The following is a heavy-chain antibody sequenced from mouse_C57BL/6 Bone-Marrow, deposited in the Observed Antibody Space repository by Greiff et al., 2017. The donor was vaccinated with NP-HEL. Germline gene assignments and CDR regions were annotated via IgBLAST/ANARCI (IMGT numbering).Heavy chain of an antibody. V-gene: IGHV1-15*01. CDR3: TRPGYFDY. J-gene: IGHJ2*01. CDR2: IDPETGGT. CDR1: GYTFTDYE. Sequence: QVTLKVSGAELVRPGASVTLSCKASGYTFTDYEMHWVKQTPVHGLEWIGAIDPETGGTAYNQKFKGKAILTADKSSSTAYMELRSLTSEDSAVYYCTRPGYFDYWGQGTTLTVSS.